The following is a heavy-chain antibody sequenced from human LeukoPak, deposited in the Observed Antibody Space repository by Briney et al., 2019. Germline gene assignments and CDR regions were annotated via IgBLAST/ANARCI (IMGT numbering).Heavy chain of an antibody. J-gene: IGHJ4*02. V-gene: IGHV3-23*01. CDR1: GFSFSSHV. Sequence: PGGSRRLSCAASGFSFSSHVMHWVRQAPGKGLEWVSGISGSGGDTYYADSVKGRFTISRDNSKNTLFLQMNSLRAEDTAVYYCAARHRYSSSWTFDYWGQGTLVTVSS. D-gene: IGHD6-13*01. CDR2: ISGSGGDT. CDR3: AARHRYSSSWTFDY.